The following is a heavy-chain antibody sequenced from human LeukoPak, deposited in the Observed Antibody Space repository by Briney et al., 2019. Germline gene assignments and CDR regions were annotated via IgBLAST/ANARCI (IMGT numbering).Heavy chain of an antibody. CDR1: GGSIRNSSFY. J-gene: IGHJ1*01. D-gene: IGHD4-17*01. CDR3: ARSGYGDYPRYFQH. CDR2: IYNSGTT. Sequence: SETLSLTCAVSGGSIRNSSFYWGWIRQPPGKGLEWIASIYNSGTTYYNPSLKSRITIFVDTSKNQVSLKLRSVTAADTAVYYCARSGYGDYPRYFQHWGQGSLVTVSS. V-gene: IGHV4-39*01.